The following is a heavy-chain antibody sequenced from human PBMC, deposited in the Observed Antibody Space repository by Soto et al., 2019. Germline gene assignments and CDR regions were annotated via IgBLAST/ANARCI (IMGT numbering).Heavy chain of an antibody. V-gene: IGHV3-30-3*01. J-gene: IGHJ6*02. CDR2: ISYDGSNK. CDR1: GFTFSSYA. CDR3: AREYSSSWYYYGMDV. D-gene: IGHD6-13*01. Sequence: GGSLRLSCAASGFTFSSYAMHWVRQAPGKGLEWVAVISYDGSNKYYADSVKGRFTISRDNSKNTLYLQMNSLRAEDTAVYYCAREYSSSWYYYGMDVWGQGTTVTVSS.